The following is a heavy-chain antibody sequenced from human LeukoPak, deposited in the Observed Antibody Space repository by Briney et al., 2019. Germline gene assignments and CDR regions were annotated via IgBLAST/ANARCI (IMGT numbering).Heavy chain of an antibody. Sequence: GGSLRLSCAASGFTFSSYARSWVRQVPGKGLEWVSGISGSGGSTYYADSVKGRFTISRDNSKSTLHLQMNSLRAEDTALYYCAEWNSVYWYFDLWGRGTLVTVSS. CDR3: AEWNSVYWYFDL. V-gene: IGHV3-23*01. CDR1: GFTFSSYA. CDR2: ISGSGGST. J-gene: IGHJ2*01. D-gene: IGHD1-1*01.